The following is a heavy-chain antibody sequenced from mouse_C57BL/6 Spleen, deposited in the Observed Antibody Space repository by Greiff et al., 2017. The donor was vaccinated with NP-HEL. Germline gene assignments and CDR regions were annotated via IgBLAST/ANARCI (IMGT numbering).Heavy chain of an antibody. Sequence: EVQLQQSGPELVKPGASVKISCKASGYTFTDYYMNWVKQSHGKSLEWIGDINPNNGGTSYNQKFKGKATLTVDKSSSTAYMELRSLTSEDSAVYYCARVLITTVVTNFDYWGQGTTRTVSS. J-gene: IGHJ2*01. CDR3: ARVLITTVVTNFDY. V-gene: IGHV1-26*01. CDR1: GYTFTDYY. D-gene: IGHD1-1*01. CDR2: INPNNGGT.